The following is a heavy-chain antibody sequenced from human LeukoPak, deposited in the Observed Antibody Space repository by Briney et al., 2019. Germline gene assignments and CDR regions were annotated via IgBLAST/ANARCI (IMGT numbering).Heavy chain of an antibody. CDR3: AIMGYSYGYIDY. CDR1: GGSISSYY. V-gene: IGHV4-59*01. Sequence: SETLSLTCTVSGGSISSYYWSWIRQPPGKGLEWIGYIYYSGSTNYNPSLKSRVTISVDTSKNQFSLKLSSVTAADTAVYYCAIMGYSYGYIDYWGQGTLVTVSS. J-gene: IGHJ4*02. D-gene: IGHD5-18*01. CDR2: IYYSGST.